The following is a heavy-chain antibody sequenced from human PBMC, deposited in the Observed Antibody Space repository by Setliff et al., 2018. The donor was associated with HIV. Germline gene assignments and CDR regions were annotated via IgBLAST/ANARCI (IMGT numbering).Heavy chain of an antibody. J-gene: IGHJ4*02. CDR1: GYTFSGRY. CDR3: ARPPPDDY. Sequence: ASVKVSCKSSGYTFSGRYMHWVRQAPGQVPEWVGWINPINGYTNYAQKFQGRVTMTRDTSISTAYMELSRLRSDDTAVYYCARPPPDDYWGQGTLVTVSS. V-gene: IGHV1-2*02. CDR2: INPINGYT.